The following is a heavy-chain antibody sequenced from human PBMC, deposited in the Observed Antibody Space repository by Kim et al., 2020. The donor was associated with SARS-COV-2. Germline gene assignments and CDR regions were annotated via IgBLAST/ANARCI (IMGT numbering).Heavy chain of an antibody. J-gene: IGHJ4*02. CDR1: GFTFSSYA. V-gene: IGHV3-33*06. CDR3: AKDSVGATIPDY. Sequence: GGSLRLSCAASGFTFSSYAMHWVRQAPGKGLEWVAVIWYDGSNKYYADSVKGRFTISRDNSKNTLYLQMNSLRAEDTAVYYCAKDSVGATIPDYWGQGTLVTVSS. CDR2: IWYDGSNK. D-gene: IGHD1-26*01.